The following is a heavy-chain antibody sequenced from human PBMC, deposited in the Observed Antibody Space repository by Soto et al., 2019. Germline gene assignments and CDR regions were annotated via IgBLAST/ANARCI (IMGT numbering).Heavy chain of an antibody. CDR1: GGTXSXXX. J-gene: IGHJ4*02. CDR2: IIPIFGTA. V-gene: IGHV1-69*01. Sequence: QVQLVQXGAEVKKPGSSVKVSCKASGGTXSXXXXXXXXXXXXXGLEXMGGIIPIFGTANYAQKFQGRVTITADESTSTAYMELXSLRSXDTAVXYCAXXXXXLXXXXXXXXALDXWGQGTLVTASS. CDR3: AXXXXXLXXXXXXXXALDX.